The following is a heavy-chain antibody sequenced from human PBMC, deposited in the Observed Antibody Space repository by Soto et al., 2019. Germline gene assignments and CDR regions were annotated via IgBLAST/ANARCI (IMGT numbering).Heavy chain of an antibody. J-gene: IGHJ3*02. D-gene: IGHD1-26*01. Sequence: QVQLQESGPGLVKPSQTLSLTCTVSGGSISSGGYYWSWIRQHPGKVLEWIAYIYYSGSTYYNPCLNSRVTISVATSKNQFSLKLSSVTAADTAVYYCARASFGVGATRDGAFDIWGQGTMVTVSS. CDR2: IYYSGST. V-gene: IGHV4-31*03. CDR3: ARASFGVGATRDGAFDI. CDR1: GGSISSGGYY.